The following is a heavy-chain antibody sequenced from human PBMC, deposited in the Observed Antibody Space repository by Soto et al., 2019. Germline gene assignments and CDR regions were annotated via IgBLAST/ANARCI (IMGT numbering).Heavy chain of an antibody. J-gene: IGHJ3*02. CDR2: ISGSGGST. Sequence: EVQLLESGGGLVQPGGSLRLSCAASGFTFSSYAMSWVRQAPGKGLEWVSAISGSGGSTYYADSVKGRFTISRDNSKNTLYLQMNSLRAEDTAVYYCAKDRGARARPRDAFDIWGQGTMVTVSS. D-gene: IGHD1-1*01. V-gene: IGHV3-23*01. CDR3: AKDRGARARPRDAFDI. CDR1: GFTFSSYA.